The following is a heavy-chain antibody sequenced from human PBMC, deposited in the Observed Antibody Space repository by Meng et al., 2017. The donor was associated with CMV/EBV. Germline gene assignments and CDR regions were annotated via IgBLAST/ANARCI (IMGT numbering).Heavy chain of an antibody. J-gene: IGHJ4*02. D-gene: IGHD2-8*01. CDR3: ARYEGRRSFDY. Sequence: GESLMISCAASGFTFSSYSMNWVRQAPGKGLEWVSSISSSSSYIYYADSVKGRFTISRDNAKNSLYLQMNSLRAEDTAVYYCARYEGRRSFDYWGQGTLVTVSS. CDR1: GFTFSSYS. CDR2: ISSSSSYI. V-gene: IGHV3-21*01.